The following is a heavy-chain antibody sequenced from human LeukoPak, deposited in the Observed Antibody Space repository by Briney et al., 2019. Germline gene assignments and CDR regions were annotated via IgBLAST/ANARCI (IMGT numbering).Heavy chain of an antibody. Sequence: SETLSLTCTVSGGSISSSSYYWSWIRQPAGKGLEWIGRIYTSGSTNYNSSLKSRVTISIDTSKNQFSLKLSSVTAADTAVYYCAGNYYGSGSYYSEDRYWGQGTLVTVSS. CDR2: IYTSGST. CDR1: GGSISSSSYY. J-gene: IGHJ4*02. D-gene: IGHD3-10*01. CDR3: AGNYYGSGSYYSEDRY. V-gene: IGHV4-61*02.